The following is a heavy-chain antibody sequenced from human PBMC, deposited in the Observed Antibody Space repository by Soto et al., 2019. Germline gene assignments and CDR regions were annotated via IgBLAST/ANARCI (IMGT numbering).Heavy chain of an antibody. CDR3: ALIRGTGRGSYYASARPDAFDI. J-gene: IGHJ3*02. Sequence: GGSLRLSCAASGFTFSSYAMSWVRQAPGKGLEWVSAISSSGGSTYYADSVKGRFTISRDNSKNTLYLQMNSLRAEDTAVYYCALIRGTGRGSYYASARPDAFDIWGQGTMVTVSS. CDR1: GFTFSSYA. CDR2: ISSSGGST. V-gene: IGHV3-23*01. D-gene: IGHD1-26*01.